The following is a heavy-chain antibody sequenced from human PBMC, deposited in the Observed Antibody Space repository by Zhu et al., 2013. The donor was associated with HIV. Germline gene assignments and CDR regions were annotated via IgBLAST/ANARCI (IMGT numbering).Heavy chain of an antibody. V-gene: IGHV3-15*01. J-gene: IGHJ4*02. CDR3: TTYWLLGVGVAESPGAANY. CDR2: IKSKTDGGTA. CDR1: GFIFTNAW. D-gene: IGHD3-22*01. Sequence: EVQLVESGGGLVEPGGSLRLSCTASGFIFTNAWMSWVRQPPGKGLEWVGRIKSKTDGGTADYPAPVDGRFTISRDDSKNTLYLQIISLKSEDAAVYYCTTYWLLGVGVAESPGAANYWGQGTQVTVSS.